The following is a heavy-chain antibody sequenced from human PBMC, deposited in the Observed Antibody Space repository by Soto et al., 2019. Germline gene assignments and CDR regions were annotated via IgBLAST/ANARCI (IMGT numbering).Heavy chain of an antibody. CDR2: IYYSGST. CDR1: GGSISSYY. D-gene: IGHD6-13*01. CDR3: SITTDSIAAAGIATYFDY. Sequence: SETLSLTCTVSGGSISSYYWSWIRQPPGKGLEWIGYIYYSGSTNYNPSLKSRVTISVDTPKNQFSLKLSSVTAADTAVYYCSITTDSIAAAGIATYFDYWGQGTLVTVSS. V-gene: IGHV4-59*08. J-gene: IGHJ4*02.